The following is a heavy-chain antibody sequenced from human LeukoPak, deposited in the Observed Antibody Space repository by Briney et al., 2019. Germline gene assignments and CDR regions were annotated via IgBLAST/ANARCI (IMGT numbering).Heavy chain of an antibody. J-gene: IGHJ4*02. D-gene: IGHD6-13*01. Sequence: GASVKVSCKASGYTFTGYYIYWARQAPGQGLEWMGRINCNSGGTDCGQKFQGRVTMTRDTSVTTAYMELSRLTSDDTAVYYCARDTSRAAGPRWGQGTLVTVSS. CDR3: ARDTSRAAGPR. V-gene: IGHV1-2*06. CDR1: GYTFTGYY. CDR2: INCNSGGT.